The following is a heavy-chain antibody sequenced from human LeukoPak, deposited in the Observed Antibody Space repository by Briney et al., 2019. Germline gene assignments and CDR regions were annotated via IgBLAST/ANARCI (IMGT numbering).Heavy chain of an antibody. CDR3: ARDGSGSAFDY. Sequence: GGSLRLSCAASGFTFSSYSMNWVRQAPGKGLEWVSSISSSSSYIYCADSVKGRFTISRDNAKNSLHLQMNSLRAEDTAVYYCARDGSGSAFDYWGQGTMVTVSS. V-gene: IGHV3-21*01. CDR1: GFTFSSYS. D-gene: IGHD6-19*01. J-gene: IGHJ4*02. CDR2: ISSSSSYI.